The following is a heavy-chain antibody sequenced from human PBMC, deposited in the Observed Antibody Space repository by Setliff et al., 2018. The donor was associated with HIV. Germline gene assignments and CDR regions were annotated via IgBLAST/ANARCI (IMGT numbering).Heavy chain of an antibody. CDR1: GYTFTSYS. J-gene: IGHJ4*02. CDR3: ARVYCSGGACYSLNS. CDR2: INPGSGNT. D-gene: IGHD2-15*01. V-gene: IGHV1-3*01. Sequence: ASVKVSCKASGYTFTSYSIHWVRQAPGQRLEWMGWINPGSGNTQYSQKLQGRITITRDSSASTVYLELSSLRFEDTAVYYCARVYCSGGACYSLNSWGQGALVTVSS.